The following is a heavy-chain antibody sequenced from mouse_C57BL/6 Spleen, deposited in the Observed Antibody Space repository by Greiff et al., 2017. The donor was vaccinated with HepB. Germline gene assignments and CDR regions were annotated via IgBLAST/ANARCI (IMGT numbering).Heavy chain of an antibody. V-gene: IGHV1-53*01. D-gene: IGHD1-1*01. J-gene: IGHJ3*01. CDR3: ARGGYYYGSSWAY. CDR2: INPSNGGT. CDR1: GYTFTSYW. Sequence: VQLQQSGTELVKPGASVKLSCKASGYTFTSYWMHWVKQRPGQGLEWIGNINPSNGGTNYNEKFKSKATLTVDKSSSTAYMQLSSLTSEDSAVYYCARGGYYYGSSWAYWGQGTLVTVSA.